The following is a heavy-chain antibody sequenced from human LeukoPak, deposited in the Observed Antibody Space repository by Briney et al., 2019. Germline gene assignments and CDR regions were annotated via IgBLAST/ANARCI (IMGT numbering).Heavy chain of an antibody. J-gene: IGHJ6*03. V-gene: IGHV1-18*01. CDR2: INAYNGNT. CDR1: GYTFTSYG. Sequence: GASVKVSCKASGYTFTSYGISWVRQAPGQGLEWMGWINAYNGNTNYAQKLQGRVTMTTVTSTSTAYMELRSLRSDDTAVYYCARVCSSGYYYYYMDVWGKGTTVTVSS. D-gene: IGHD2-2*01. CDR3: ARVCSSGYYYYYMDV.